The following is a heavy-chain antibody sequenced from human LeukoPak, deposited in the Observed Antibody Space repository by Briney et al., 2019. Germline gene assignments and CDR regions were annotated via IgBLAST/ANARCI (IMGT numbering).Heavy chain of an antibody. CDR3: VKDDFYDATEA. CDR2: IRYDGSNQ. Sequence: RGSLRLSCAASGFTFSTFGMHWVRQAPGKGLEWVAFIRYDGSNQYYEDSVKGRFTISRDNSKNKVYLEMSRLRPEDSALYYCVKDDFYDATEAWGRGTLVTVSS. CDR1: GFTFSTFG. D-gene: IGHD3-22*01. J-gene: IGHJ5*02. V-gene: IGHV3-30*02.